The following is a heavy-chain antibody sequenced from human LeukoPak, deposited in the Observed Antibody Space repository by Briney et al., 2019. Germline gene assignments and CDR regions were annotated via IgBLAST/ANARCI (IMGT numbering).Heavy chain of an antibody. D-gene: IGHD2/OR15-2a*01. CDR1: GHNFNTYW. CDR3: ARRGSSSSHFDS. Sequence: GESLKISCQGSGHNFNTYWIGWVRQMPGKGLEWMGIIYPEDSDARYSPSFHGHATISADKSISPAYLQWSTLKASDTATYYCARRGSSSSHFDSWGRGTQVIVSS. J-gene: IGHJ4*01. CDR2: IYPEDSDA. V-gene: IGHV5-51*01.